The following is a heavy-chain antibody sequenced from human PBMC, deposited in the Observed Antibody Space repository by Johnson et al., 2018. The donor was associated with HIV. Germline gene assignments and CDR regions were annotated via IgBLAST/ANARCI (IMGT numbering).Heavy chain of an antibody. CDR2: ISYDGSNK. CDR3: ANSGLCGPMN. J-gene: IGHJ3*01. D-gene: IGHD1-26*01. Sequence: QVQLVESGGGVVQPGGSLRLSCAASGFTFSSYGMHWVRQAPGKGLEWMAFISYDGSNKYFTDSVRGRFTISRDNSKNTLYLQMNSLRAEDAAVYCCANSGLCGPMNWGQGTMVTVSS. CDR1: GFTFSSYG. V-gene: IGHV3-30*19.